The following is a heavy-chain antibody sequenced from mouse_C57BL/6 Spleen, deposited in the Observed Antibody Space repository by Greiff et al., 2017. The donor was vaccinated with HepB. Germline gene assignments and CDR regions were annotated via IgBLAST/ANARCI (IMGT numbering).Heavy chain of an antibody. D-gene: IGHD1-1*01. CDR2: TNPTNGRT. CDR3: ARIKKIVATYFDY. Sequence: VQLQQSGADLVKAGASVKMSCKASGYTFTSYWMHWVKQRLGQGLEWFAETNPTNGRTYYHEKFKSKATLTVDKSSSTAYMLLSGPTFEDSAVYYWARIKKIVATYFDYWGQGTTLTVSS. V-gene: IGHV1S81*02. J-gene: IGHJ2*01. CDR1: GYTFTSYW.